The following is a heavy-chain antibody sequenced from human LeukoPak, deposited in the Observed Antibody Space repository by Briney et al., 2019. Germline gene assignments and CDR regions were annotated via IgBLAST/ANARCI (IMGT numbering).Heavy chain of an antibody. J-gene: IGHJ6*03. V-gene: IGHV1-69*01. Sequence: SSVKVSCKASGGTFSSYAISWVRQAPGQGLEWMGGIIPIFGTANYAQKFQGRVTITADESTSTAYMELSSLRSEDTAVYYCARDRGVYDSSDYYYYYYMDVWGKGTTDTVSS. CDR2: IIPIFGTA. D-gene: IGHD3-22*01. CDR3: ARDRGVYDSSDYYYYYYMDV. CDR1: GGTFSSYA.